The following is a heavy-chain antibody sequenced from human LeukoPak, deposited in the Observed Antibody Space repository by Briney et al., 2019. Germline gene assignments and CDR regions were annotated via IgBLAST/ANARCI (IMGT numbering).Heavy chain of an antibody. J-gene: IGHJ4*02. CDR3: ARGFSYYYDSSGYYY. V-gene: IGHV4-61*02. D-gene: IGHD3-22*01. CDR2: IYTSGST. Sequence: SETLSLTCTVSGGSISSGSYYWSWIRQPAGKGLEWIGRIYTSGSTNYNPSLKSRVTISVDTSKNQFSLKLSSVTAADTAVYYCARGFSYYYDSSGYYYWGQGTLVTVSS. CDR1: GGSISSGSYY.